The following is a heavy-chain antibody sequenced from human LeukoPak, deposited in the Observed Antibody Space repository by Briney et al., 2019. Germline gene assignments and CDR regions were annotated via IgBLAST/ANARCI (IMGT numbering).Heavy chain of an antibody. J-gene: IGHJ5*02. CDR1: GFAFSSYW. Sequence: GGSLRLSCAASGFAFSSYWMHWVRQAPGKGLVWVSGINSDGSSTNYADSVKGRSTISRDNAKNTLYLQMNSLRAEDTAVYYRARGAFMVRGPIPGDNWFDPWGQGTLVTVSS. CDR2: INSDGSST. CDR3: ARGAFMVRGPIPGDNWFDP. D-gene: IGHD3-10*01. V-gene: IGHV3-74*01.